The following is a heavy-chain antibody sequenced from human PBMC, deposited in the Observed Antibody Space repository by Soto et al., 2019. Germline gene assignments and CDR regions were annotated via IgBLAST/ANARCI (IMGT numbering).Heavy chain of an antibody. CDR2: INPNSGGT. CDR3: ATGVATTDYFDY. CDR1: GYTFTGYY. Sequence: ASVKVSCKASGYTFTGYYMHWVRQAPGQGLEWMGWINPNSGGTNYAQKFQGWVTMTRDTSISTAYMELSRLRSDDTAVYYCATGVATTDYFDYWGQGTLVTVSS. J-gene: IGHJ4*02. D-gene: IGHD5-12*01. V-gene: IGHV1-2*04.